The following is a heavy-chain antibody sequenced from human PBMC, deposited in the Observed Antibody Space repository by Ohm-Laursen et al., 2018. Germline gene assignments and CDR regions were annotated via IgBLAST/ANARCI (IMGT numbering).Heavy chain of an antibody. J-gene: IGHJ4*02. D-gene: IGHD2-21*02. CDR1: GGTFSSYA. Sequence: ASVKVSCKASGGTFSSYAISWVRQAPGQGLEWMGIINPRDATKAYTQNFQGRVTMTRDTSTSTVYMELSNLRSEDTAVFYCARSFGGDAGGGDYWGQGTLVTVSS. V-gene: IGHV1-46*01. CDR2: INPRDATK. CDR3: ARSFGGDAGGGDY.